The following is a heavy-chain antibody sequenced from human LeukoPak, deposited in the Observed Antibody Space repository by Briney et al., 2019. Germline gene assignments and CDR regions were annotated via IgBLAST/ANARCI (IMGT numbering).Heavy chain of an antibody. V-gene: IGHV3-30*02. CDR1: GFTFSSYG. CDR2: IRYDGSNK. D-gene: IGHD2-2*01. CDR3: AKNRVRYCSSTSCFYFDY. J-gene: IGHJ4*02. Sequence: QPGGSLRLSCAASGFTFSSYGMHWVRQAPGKGLEWVAFIRYDGSNKYYADSVKGRFTISRDNSKSTLYLQMNSLRAEDTAVYYCAKNRVRYCSSTSCFYFDYWGQGTLVTVSS.